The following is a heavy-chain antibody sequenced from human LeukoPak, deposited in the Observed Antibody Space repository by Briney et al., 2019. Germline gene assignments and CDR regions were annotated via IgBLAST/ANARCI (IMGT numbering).Heavy chain of an antibody. V-gene: IGHV3-73*01. CDR2: IDKKDKGYATAT. J-gene: IGHJ5*02. CDR3: TRDSGTYNWFDP. Sequence: GGSLKLSCAASGFTFSGFAIHWARQSSGKGLEWVGQIDKKDKGYATATAYAASVKGRFTISRDDSINTAYLQMKSLKTEDTALYYCTRDSGTYNWFDPWGQGTLVTVSS. CDR1: GFTFSGFA. D-gene: IGHD1-26*01.